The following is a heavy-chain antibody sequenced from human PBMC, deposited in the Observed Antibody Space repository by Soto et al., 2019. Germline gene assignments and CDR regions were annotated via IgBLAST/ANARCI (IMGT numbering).Heavy chain of an antibody. CDR3: ARHGVAARHYYYYGMDV. J-gene: IGHJ6*02. D-gene: IGHD6-6*01. V-gene: IGHV5-51*01. CDR2: IYPGDSDT. Sequence: GESLKISCNGSGYSFTIYWIGWVRQMPGKGLEWMGIIYPGDSDTRYSPSFQGQVTISADKSISTAYLQWSSLKASDTAMYYCARHGVAARHYYYYGMDVWGQGTTVTVSS. CDR1: GYSFTIYW.